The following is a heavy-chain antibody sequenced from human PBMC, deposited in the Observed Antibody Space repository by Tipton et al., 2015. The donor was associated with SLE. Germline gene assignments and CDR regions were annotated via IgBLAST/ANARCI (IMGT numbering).Heavy chain of an antibody. CDR3: ARVWGSWAYYFDY. Sequence: TLSLTCTVSGGSISSGSYYWSWIRQPAGKGLEWIGHIYTSGSTNYNPSLKSRVTISVDTSKNQFSLKLSSVTAADTAVYYCARVWGSWAYYFDYWGQGTLVTVSA. V-gene: IGHV4-61*09. J-gene: IGHJ4*02. CDR2: IYTSGST. CDR1: GGSISSGSYY. D-gene: IGHD2-21*01.